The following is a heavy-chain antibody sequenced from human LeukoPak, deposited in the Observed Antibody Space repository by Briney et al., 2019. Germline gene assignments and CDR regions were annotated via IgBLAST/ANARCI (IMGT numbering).Heavy chain of an antibody. Sequence: GGSLRLSCAASGFTFISYSMNWVRQAPGKGLEWVSSISSSSSYIFYADSVKGRFTISRDNAKNSLYLQMDSLRAEDTAVYYCARGFGSSWFYFDYWGQGTRVIVSS. D-gene: IGHD6-13*01. J-gene: IGHJ4*02. V-gene: IGHV3-21*01. CDR1: GFTFISYS. CDR2: ISSSSSYI. CDR3: ARGFGSSWFYFDY.